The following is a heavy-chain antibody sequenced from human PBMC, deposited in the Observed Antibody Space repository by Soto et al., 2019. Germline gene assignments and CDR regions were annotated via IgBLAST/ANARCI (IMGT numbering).Heavy chain of an antibody. J-gene: IGHJ2*01. CDR3: ARPPSTVTTGGYFDL. Sequence: PSETLSLTGTVSGGSSSSSSDYWGWIRQPPGKGLEWIGSIYYSGSTYYNPSLKSRVTISVDTSKNQFSLKLSSVTAADTAVYYCARPPSTVTTGGYFDLWGRGTLVTVSS. V-gene: IGHV4-39*01. D-gene: IGHD4-17*01. CDR1: GGSSSSSSDY. CDR2: IYYSGST.